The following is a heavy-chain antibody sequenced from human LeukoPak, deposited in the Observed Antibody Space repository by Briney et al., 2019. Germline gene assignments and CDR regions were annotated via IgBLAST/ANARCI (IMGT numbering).Heavy chain of an antibody. CDR1: GGSFSGYY. J-gene: IGHJ6*03. CDR3: ARGATVTTMDYYYYYMDV. D-gene: IGHD4-17*01. V-gene: IGHV4-34*01. Sequence: SETLSLTCAVYGGSFSGYYWSWIRQPPGKGLEWIGEINDSGSTNYNPSLKSRVTISVDTSKNQFSLKLSSVTAADTAVYYCARGATVTTMDYYYYYMDVWGKGTTVTVSS. CDR2: INDSGST.